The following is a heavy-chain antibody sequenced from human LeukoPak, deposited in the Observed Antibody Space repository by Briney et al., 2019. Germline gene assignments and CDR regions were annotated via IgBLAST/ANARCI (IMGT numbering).Heavy chain of an antibody. Sequence: SETLSLTCTVSGGSISSGSYYWSWIRQPAGKGLEWIGRIYTSGSTNYNPSLRSRVTMSVGTSKSQFSLKLSSVTAADTAVYYCARDQVAAAAVSGGDAFDIWGQGTMVTVSS. CDR3: ARDQVAAAAVSGGDAFDI. J-gene: IGHJ3*02. V-gene: IGHV4-61*02. CDR1: GGSISSGSYY. D-gene: IGHD6-13*01. CDR2: IYTSGST.